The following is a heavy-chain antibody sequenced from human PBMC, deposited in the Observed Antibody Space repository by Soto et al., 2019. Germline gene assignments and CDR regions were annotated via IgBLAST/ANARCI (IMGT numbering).Heavy chain of an antibody. D-gene: IGHD3-3*01. CDR1: GYTFTSYG. CDR2: ISAYNGNT. J-gene: IGHJ4*02. V-gene: IGHV1-18*01. Sequence: DSVNVLCKASGYTFTSYGSSWVRQAPGQGLEWMGWISAYNGNTNYAQKLQGRVTMTRDTSTSTAYMEPRSLRSEDTAVYYCARSSFSCFGVVLNLFDYWGQGTLVTVSS. CDR3: ARSSFSCFGVVLNLFDY.